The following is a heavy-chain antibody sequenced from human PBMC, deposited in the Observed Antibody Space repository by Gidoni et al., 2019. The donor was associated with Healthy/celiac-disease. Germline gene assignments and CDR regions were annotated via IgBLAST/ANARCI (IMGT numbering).Heavy chain of an antibody. CDR2: ISSSSGYI. D-gene: IGHD1-26*01. CDR1: GFSFSSYS. J-gene: IGHJ6*02. V-gene: IGHV3-21*01. Sequence: EVQLVESGGGLVKPGGSLRLPCAASGFSFSSYSMNWVRQAPGKGLEWGSSISSSSGYIYYADSVKGRFTISRDNAKNSLYLQMNSLRAEDTAVYYCARHRGEEGGIRFYYYYGMDVWGQGTTVTVSS. CDR3: ARHRGEEGGIRFYYYYGMDV.